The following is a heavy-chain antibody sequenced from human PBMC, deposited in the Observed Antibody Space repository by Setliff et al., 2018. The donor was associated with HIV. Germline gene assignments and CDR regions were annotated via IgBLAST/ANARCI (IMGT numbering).Heavy chain of an antibody. CDR3: ASSYYGSGSPFFDP. D-gene: IGHD3-10*01. CDR1: GYRFTDYY. Sequence: ASVKVSCKASGYRFTDYYIHWVRQAPGQGLEWMGRINGGNGNTKYSQKFQGRVTITRDTSASTAYMELSSLRSEDTAVCYCASSYYGSGSPFFDPWGQGTLVTVSS. J-gene: IGHJ5*02. CDR2: INGGNGNT. V-gene: IGHV1-3*01.